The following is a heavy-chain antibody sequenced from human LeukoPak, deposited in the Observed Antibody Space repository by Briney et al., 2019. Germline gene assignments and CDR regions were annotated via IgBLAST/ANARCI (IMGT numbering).Heavy chain of an antibody. CDR2: INAGNGNT. CDR3: ARDGGSSSGWFY. Sequence: GASVKVSCKASGYTFTSYAMHWVRQAPGQRREWMGWINAGNGNTKYSQKFQGRVTITRDTSASTAYMELSSLRSEDTAVYYCARDGGSSSGWFYWGQGTLVTVSA. CDR1: GYTFTSYA. D-gene: IGHD6-19*01. V-gene: IGHV1-3*01. J-gene: IGHJ4*02.